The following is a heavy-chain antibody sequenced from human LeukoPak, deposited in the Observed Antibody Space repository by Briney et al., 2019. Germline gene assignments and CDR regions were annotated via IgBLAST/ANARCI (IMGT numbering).Heavy chain of an antibody. D-gene: IGHD6-13*01. CDR3: SSTWNLDY. CDR1: GFTFSSYW. J-gene: IGHJ4*02. Sequence: GGSLRLSCAASGFTFSSYWMSWVRQAPGKGLEWVANIKQDGSEKYYVDSVKGRFTISRDNAKNSLYLQMTGLRAEDTAVYYCSSTWNLDYWGQGTLVTVSS. CDR2: IKQDGSEK. V-gene: IGHV3-7*01.